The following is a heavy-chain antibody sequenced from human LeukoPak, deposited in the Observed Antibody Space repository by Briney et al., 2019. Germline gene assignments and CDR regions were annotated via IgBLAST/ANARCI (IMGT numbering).Heavy chain of an antibody. J-gene: IGHJ4*02. D-gene: IGHD2-2*01. CDR3: ARDGAHCGSANCYFDN. V-gene: IGHV1-18*01. CDR1: GYTFSNFD. Sequence: ASVKVSCKASGYTFSNFDISWVRQAPGQGLEWMARISTDNGNTDYAQKFQGRVTMTTDTSTNTAHMEMRSLTSDDTAVYYCARDGAHCGSANCYFDNWGQGTLVIVSS. CDR2: ISTDNGNT.